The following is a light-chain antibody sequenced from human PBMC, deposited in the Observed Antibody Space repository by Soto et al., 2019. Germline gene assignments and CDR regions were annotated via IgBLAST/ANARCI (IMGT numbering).Light chain of an antibody. V-gene: IGKV3-11*01. CDR3: QQRRNGIT. CDR2: AAS. J-gene: IGKJ5*01. Sequence: ETVLTQSPATLSLSPGERATLSCRASQSISRYLAWYQQKPGQAPRLLIYAASHRATDIQARFSGSGSGKDFTLTISSLEPEGFAGYYGQQRRNGITCGQGPRLQMK. CDR1: QSISRY.